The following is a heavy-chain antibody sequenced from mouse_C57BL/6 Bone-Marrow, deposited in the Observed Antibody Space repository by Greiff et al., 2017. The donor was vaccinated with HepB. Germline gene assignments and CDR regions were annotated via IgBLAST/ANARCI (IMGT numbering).Heavy chain of an antibody. D-gene: IGHD1-1*01. CDR1: GFNIKDYY. CDR3: ARVITTVVAPVAMDY. V-gene: IGHV14-2*01. CDR2: IDPEDGET. J-gene: IGHJ4*01. Sequence: EVQLQESGAELVKPGASVKLSCTASGFNIKDYYMHWVKQRTEQGLEWIGRIDPEDGETKYAPKFQGKATISADTSSNTAYLQLSSLTSEDTAVYYCARVITTVVAPVAMDYWGQGTSVTVSS.